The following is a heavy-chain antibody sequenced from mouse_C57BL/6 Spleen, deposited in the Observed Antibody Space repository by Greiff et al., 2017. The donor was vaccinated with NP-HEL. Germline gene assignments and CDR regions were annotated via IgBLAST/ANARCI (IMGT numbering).Heavy chain of an antibody. Sequence: EVQLQQSGPELVKPGASVKMSCKASGYTFTDYNMHWVKQSHGKSLEWIGYINPNNGGTSYNQKFKGKATLTVNKSSSTAYMELRSLTSEDSAVYYCARTPIYYDYDVYAMDYWGQGTSVTVSS. CDR1: GYTFTDYN. D-gene: IGHD2-4*01. CDR3: ARTPIYYDYDVYAMDY. J-gene: IGHJ4*01. CDR2: INPNNGGT. V-gene: IGHV1-22*01.